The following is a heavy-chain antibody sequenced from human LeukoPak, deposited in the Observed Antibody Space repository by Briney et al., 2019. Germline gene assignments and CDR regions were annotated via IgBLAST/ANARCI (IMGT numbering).Heavy chain of an antibody. CDR1: GASITSGGYY. CDR2: IYYSGST. CDR3: ARGPYYDFWSGYPFFDF. J-gene: IGHJ4*02. Sequence: SETLSLTCTVSGASITSGGYYWSWIRQHPGKGLECIGYIYYSGSTYYNPSLKSRVTISVGTSKNQFSLELSSVTAADTAVYYCARGPYYDFWSGYPFFDFWGQGTLVTVSS. V-gene: IGHV4-31*03. D-gene: IGHD3-3*01.